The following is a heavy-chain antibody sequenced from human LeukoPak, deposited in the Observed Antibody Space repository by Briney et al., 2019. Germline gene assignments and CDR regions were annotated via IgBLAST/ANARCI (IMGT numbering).Heavy chain of an antibody. V-gene: IGHV1-18*01. CDR3: ARGKQELDIKFYYYYMDV. Sequence: ASVRISCKASGYTFTSYGISWVRQAPGQGLEWMGWISAYNGNTNYAQKLQGRVTMTTDTSTSTAYMELRSLRSDDTAVYYCARGKQELDIKFYYYYMDVWGKGTTVTVSS. J-gene: IGHJ6*03. CDR1: GYTFTSYG. D-gene: IGHD2-2*03. CDR2: ISAYNGNT.